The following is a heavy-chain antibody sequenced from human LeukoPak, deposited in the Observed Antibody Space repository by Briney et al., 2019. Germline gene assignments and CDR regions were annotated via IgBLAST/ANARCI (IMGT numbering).Heavy chain of an antibody. Sequence: GGSLRLSCAASGFTFSSYAMHWVRQAPGKGLEWVAVISYDGSNKYYADSVKGRFTISRDNSKNTLYLQMNSLRAEDTAVYYCAREADFWSGQFDYWGQGTLVTVSS. J-gene: IGHJ4*02. V-gene: IGHV3-30*04. CDR2: ISYDGSNK. CDR1: GFTFSSYA. D-gene: IGHD3-3*01. CDR3: AREADFWSGQFDY.